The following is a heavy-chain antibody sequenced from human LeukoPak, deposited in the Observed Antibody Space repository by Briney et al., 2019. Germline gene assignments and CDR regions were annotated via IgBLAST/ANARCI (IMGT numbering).Heavy chain of an antibody. CDR2: IRYDGSNK. CDR1: GFTFSSYG. D-gene: IGHD2-15*01. Sequence: GGSLRLSCAASGFTFSSYGMHWVRQAPGKGLEWVAFIRYDGSNKYYADSVKGRFTISRDNSKNTLYLQMNSLRAEDTAVYYCAKDLRAYCSGGSCYRYYFDYWGQGTLVTVSS. V-gene: IGHV3-30*02. J-gene: IGHJ4*02. CDR3: AKDLRAYCSGGSCYRYYFDY.